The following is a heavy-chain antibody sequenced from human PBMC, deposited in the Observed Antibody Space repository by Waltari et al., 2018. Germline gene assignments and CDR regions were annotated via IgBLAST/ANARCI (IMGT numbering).Heavy chain of an antibody. D-gene: IGHD3-10*01. CDR2: IYYSGST. CDR1: GGSISRGGSY. V-gene: IGHV4-31*03. CDR3: ARDPFGVTLAFDI. J-gene: IGHJ3*02. Sequence: QVQLQESGPGLVKPSQTLSLTCTVSGGSISRGGSYWSWIRQHPGKGLEWIGYIYYSGSTYYNPSLKSRVTISVDTSKNQFSLKLSSVTAADTAVYYCARDPFGVTLAFDIWGQGTMVTVSS.